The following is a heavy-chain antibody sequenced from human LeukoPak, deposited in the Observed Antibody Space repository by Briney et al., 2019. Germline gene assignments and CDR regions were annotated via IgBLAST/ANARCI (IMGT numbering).Heavy chain of an antibody. J-gene: IGHJ6*03. D-gene: IGHD2-2*02. Sequence: ASVKVSCKASGYTFTSYGISWVRQAPGQGLEWMGWITTNNGNTYYAQKLQGRVTMTTDTSTTTAYMELRSLRSDDTAMYYCARADYCSSTSCYNSYMDVWGKGTTVTVSS. CDR3: ARADYCSSTSCYNSYMDV. CDR2: ITTNNGNT. CDR1: GYTFTSYG. V-gene: IGHV1-18*01.